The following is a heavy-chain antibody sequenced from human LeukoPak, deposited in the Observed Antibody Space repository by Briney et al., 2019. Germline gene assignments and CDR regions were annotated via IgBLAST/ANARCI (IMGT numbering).Heavy chain of an antibody. CDR1: GYSFTNFY. CDR3: AWDAF. Sequence: GASVKVSCKTSGYSFTNFYIHWVRPAPGQGLEWMGMVNPSGGSTISAQRFQDRVNMTTDTSTRTVYMEMTGLTSDDRGIYYCAWDAFWGQGTQVTVSS. D-gene: IGHD3-3*02. V-gene: IGHV1-46*01. CDR2: VNPSGGST. J-gene: IGHJ4*02.